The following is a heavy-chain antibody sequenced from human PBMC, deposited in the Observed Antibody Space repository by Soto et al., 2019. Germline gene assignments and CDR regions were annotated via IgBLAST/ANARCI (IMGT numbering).Heavy chain of an antibody. D-gene: IGHD6-13*01. J-gene: IGHJ5*02. CDR3: ATNTGYSKGWFDP. Sequence: LSLTCAVYGGSFSGYYWSWIRQPPGKGLEWIGEINHSGSTNYNPSLKSRVTISVDTSKNQSSLKLSSVTAADTAVYYCATNTGYSKGWFDPWGQGTLVTVSS. CDR2: INHSGST. V-gene: IGHV4-34*01. CDR1: GGSFSGYY.